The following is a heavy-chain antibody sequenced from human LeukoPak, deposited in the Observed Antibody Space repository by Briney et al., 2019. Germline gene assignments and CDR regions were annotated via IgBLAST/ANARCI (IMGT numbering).Heavy chain of an antibody. CDR3: ARAYLNVRYCSSTSCYWFDP. V-gene: IGHV1-46*01. CDR1: GYTFTSYY. Sequence: ASVKVSCKASGYTFTSYYMHWVRQAPGQGLEWMGIINPSGGSTSYAQKFQGRVTMTRDTSTSTVYMELSSLRSEDTAVYYCARAYLNVRYCSSTSCYWFDPWGQGTLVTVSS. J-gene: IGHJ5*02. D-gene: IGHD2-2*01. CDR2: INPSGGST.